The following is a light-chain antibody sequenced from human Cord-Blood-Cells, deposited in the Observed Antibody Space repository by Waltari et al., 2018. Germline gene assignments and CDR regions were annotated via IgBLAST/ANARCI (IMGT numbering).Light chain of an antibody. J-gene: IGLJ3*02. CDR1: SSNIGAGYD. V-gene: IGLV1-40*01. CDR3: QSYDSSLSGCV. CDR2: CNS. Sequence: QSVLTQPPSVSGAPGQRVTISCTGSSSNIGAGYDVHWYQQLPGTAPKLLIYCNSNRPAGVPDRFSGSKSGTSASLAITGLQAEDEADDYCQSYDSSLSGCVFGGGTKLTVL.